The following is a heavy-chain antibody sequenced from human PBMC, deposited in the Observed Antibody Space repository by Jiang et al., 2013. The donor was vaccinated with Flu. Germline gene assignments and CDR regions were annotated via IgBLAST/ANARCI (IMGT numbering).Heavy chain of an antibody. CDR3: AHRTTTIDYGGNNWFDP. V-gene: IGHV2-5*02. CDR1: GFSLSTSGVG. J-gene: IGHJ5*02. Sequence: KPTQTLTLTCTFSGFSLSTSGVGVGWIRQPPGKALEWLALIYWDDDKRYSPSLKSRLTITKDTSKNQVVLTMTNMDPVDTATYYCAHRTTTIDYGGNNWFDPWGQGTLVTVSS. D-gene: IGHD4-23*01. CDR2: IYWDDDK.